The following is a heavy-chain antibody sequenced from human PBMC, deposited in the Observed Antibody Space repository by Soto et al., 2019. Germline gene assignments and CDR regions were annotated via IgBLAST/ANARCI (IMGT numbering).Heavy chain of an antibody. Sequence: SETLSLTCAVSGGSISSGGYSWSWIRQPPGKGLEWIGYIYHSGSTYYNPSLKSRVTISVDRTKNQFSLKLSSVTAADTAVYYCARAQYDYYDSSGYYTGMDVWGQGTTVTVSS. CDR3: ARAQYDYYDSSGYYTGMDV. CDR2: IYHSGST. D-gene: IGHD3-22*01. J-gene: IGHJ6*02. CDR1: GGSISSGGYS. V-gene: IGHV4-30-2*01.